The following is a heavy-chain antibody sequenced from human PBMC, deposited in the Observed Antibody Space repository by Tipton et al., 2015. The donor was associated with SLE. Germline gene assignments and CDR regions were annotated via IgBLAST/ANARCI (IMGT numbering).Heavy chain of an antibody. J-gene: IGHJ4*02. Sequence: SLRLSCAASGFTFSSYGMHWVRQAPGKGLEWVAFIRYDGSNKYYADSVKGRFTISRDNSKNTLYLQMNSLRAEDTAVYYCARERTLSSGWSVDYWGQGTLVTVSS. CDR2: IRYDGSNK. V-gene: IGHV3-30*02. CDR3: ARERTLSSGWSVDY. D-gene: IGHD6-19*01. CDR1: GFTFSSYG.